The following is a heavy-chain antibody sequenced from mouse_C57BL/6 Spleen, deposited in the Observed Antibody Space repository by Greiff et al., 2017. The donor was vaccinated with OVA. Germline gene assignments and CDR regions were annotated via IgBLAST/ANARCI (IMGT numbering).Heavy chain of an antibody. CDR2: INPSSGYT. V-gene: IGHV1-4*01. CDR3: ARAGYGNLWYFDV. D-gene: IGHD2-10*02. J-gene: IGHJ1*03. CDR1: GYTFTSYT. Sequence: VKLQESGAELARPGASVKMSCKASGYTFTSYTMHWVKQRPGQGLEWIGYINPSSGYTKYNQKFKDKATLTADKSSSTAYMQLSSLTSEDSAVYYCARAGYGNLWYFDVWGTGTTVTVSS.